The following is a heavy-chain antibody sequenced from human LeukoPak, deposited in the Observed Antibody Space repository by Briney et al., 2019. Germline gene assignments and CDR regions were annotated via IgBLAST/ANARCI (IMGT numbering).Heavy chain of an antibody. CDR1: GYTFTGYA. CDR2: INAGNGNT. J-gene: IGHJ4*02. V-gene: IGHV1-3*01. CDR3: ARAGPTNSFDY. D-gene: IGHD4-23*01. Sequence: ASVKVSCKASGYTFTGYALHWVRQAPGQGLEWMGWINAGNGNTKYSQKFQGRVTITRDTSASTAYMELSSLRSEDTAVYYCARAGPTNSFDYWGQGTLVTVSS.